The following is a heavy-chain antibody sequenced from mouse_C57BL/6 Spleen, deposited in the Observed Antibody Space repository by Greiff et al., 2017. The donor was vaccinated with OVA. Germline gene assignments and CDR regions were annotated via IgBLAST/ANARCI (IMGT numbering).Heavy chain of an antibody. V-gene: IGHV5-9-1*02. D-gene: IGHD1-1*01. CDR1: GFTFSSYA. Sequence: EVKLMESGEGLVKPGGSLKLSCAASGFTFSSYAMSWVRQTPEKRLEWVAYISSGGDYIYYADTVKGRFTISRDNARNTLYLQMSSLKSEDTAMYYCTREMYYGSRTWYFDVWGTGTTVTVSS. CDR2: ISSGGDYI. CDR3: TREMYYGSRTWYFDV. J-gene: IGHJ1*03.